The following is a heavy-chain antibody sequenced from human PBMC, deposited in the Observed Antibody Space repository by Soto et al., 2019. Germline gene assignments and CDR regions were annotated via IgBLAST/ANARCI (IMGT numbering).Heavy chain of an antibody. CDR2: IYSGGTT. D-gene: IGHD6-6*01. CDR1: GFTVSSNY. V-gene: IGHV3-53*02. J-gene: IGHJ5*02. CDR3: ARAWWSSSRWFDP. Sequence: EVQLVETGGGLIQPGGSLRLSCEVTGFTVSSNYMSWVRQAPGKGLEWVSGIYSGGTTYSADSVKGRCTISSDESKNTRYLQMNGLRAEDTAVYYCARAWWSSSRWFDPWGQGTLVTVSS.